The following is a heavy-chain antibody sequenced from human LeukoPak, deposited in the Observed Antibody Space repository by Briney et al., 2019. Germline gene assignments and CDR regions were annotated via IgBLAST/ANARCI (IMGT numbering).Heavy chain of an antibody. Sequence: ASVTVSYKASGYTFTRYGISWVRQAPGQGGEGMGWISAYNGNTKYAQKLQRRVTMTTHTSTSTAYMELRSLRSDDTAVYYCARNLWFGDPTWDYWGQGTLVTVSS. CDR3: ARNLWFGDPTWDY. D-gene: IGHD3-10*01. V-gene: IGHV1-18*01. J-gene: IGHJ4*02. CDR1: GYTFTRYG. CDR2: ISAYNGNT.